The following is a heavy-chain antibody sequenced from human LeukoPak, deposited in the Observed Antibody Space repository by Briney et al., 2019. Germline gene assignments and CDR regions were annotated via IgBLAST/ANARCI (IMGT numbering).Heavy chain of an antibody. J-gene: IGHJ4*02. CDR2: TRYDGSNR. Sequence: PGGSLRLSCAASGFTFSSYGMHWVRQAPGKGLEWVAFTRYDGSNRYYADSVKGRFTISRDNYESTLYLQMNSLRAEDTAVYYCAKDGSDRNVVVVPDFDCWGQGTLVTVSS. V-gene: IGHV3-30*02. CDR3: AKDGSDRNVVVVPDFDC. D-gene: IGHD2-2*01. CDR1: GFTFSSYG.